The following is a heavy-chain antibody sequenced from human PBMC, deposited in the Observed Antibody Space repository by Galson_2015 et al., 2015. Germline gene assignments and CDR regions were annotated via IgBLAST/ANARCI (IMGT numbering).Heavy chain of an antibody. CDR1: GESFSGFY. CDR2: VNHRGRT. Sequence: SETLSLTCAVYGESFSGFYWTWIRQPPGKGLEWIGEVNHRGRTIYNPSLKRRVTISADASKNQFSLNLSSVTAADTALYYYARFADSGYYYMDVWGGGTMVTVSS. V-gene: IGHV4-34*01. J-gene: IGHJ6*03. D-gene: IGHD2-21*02. CDR3: ARFADSGYYYMDV.